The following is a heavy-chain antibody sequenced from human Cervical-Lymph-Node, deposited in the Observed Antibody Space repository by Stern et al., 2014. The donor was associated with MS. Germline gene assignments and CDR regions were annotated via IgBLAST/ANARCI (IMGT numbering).Heavy chain of an antibody. V-gene: IGHV3-33*01. CDR3: ARAAYGGNFYGMDV. Sequence: QVLPVQSGGRVVQPGRSLRLSCAASAFTFGSYGMHWVRQAPGKGLEWVGVIWYDGRKQYNADSVKGRITIPRDNSKNTLYLQMNSLRAEDTAVYHCARAAYGGNFYGMDVWGQGTTVSVSS. CDR2: IWYDGRKQ. J-gene: IGHJ6*02. D-gene: IGHD4-23*01. CDR1: AFTFGSYG.